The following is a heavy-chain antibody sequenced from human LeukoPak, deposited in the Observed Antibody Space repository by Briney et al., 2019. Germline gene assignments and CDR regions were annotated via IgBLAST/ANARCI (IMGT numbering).Heavy chain of an antibody. J-gene: IGHJ5*02. CDR2: ISGSGGST. Sequence: GGSLRLSCAASGFTFSNYAMSWVRQAPGKGPEWVSVISGSGGSTYYVDSVQGRFTISRDNSKNTLFLQMDSLRAEDTAVYYCAKERRSTVVTQYNWFDPWGQGTLVTVSS. CDR3: AKERRSTVVTQYNWFDP. CDR1: GFTFSNYA. D-gene: IGHD4-23*01. V-gene: IGHV3-23*01.